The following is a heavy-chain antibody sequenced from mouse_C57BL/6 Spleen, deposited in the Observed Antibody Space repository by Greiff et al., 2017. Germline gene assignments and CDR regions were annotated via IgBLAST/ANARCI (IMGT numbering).Heavy chain of an antibody. J-gene: IGHJ3*01. D-gene: IGHD1-1*01. CDR3: ATSYCGSITGFAY. Sequence: VQLQQSGPELVKPGASVKISCKASGYAFSSSWMNWVKQRPGKGLEWIGRIYPGDGDTNYNGKFKGKATLTADKSSSTAYMQLSSLTSEDSAVYYCATSYCGSITGFAYWGQGTLVTVSA. CDR2: IYPGDGDT. V-gene: IGHV1-82*01. CDR1: GYAFSSSW.